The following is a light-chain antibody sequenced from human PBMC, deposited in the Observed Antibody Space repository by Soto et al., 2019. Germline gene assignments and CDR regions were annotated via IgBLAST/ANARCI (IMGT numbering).Light chain of an antibody. Sequence: QSALTQPASVSGSPGQSITISCTGTSSDVGGYNYVSWYQQHPDKAPKLMIYEVSNRPSGVSNRFSGSKSGNTASLTISGLQAEDEADYYCSSYTSRSTPDVVFGGGTKLTVL. CDR3: SSYTSRSTPDVV. V-gene: IGLV2-14*01. CDR1: SSDVGGYNY. J-gene: IGLJ2*01. CDR2: EVS.